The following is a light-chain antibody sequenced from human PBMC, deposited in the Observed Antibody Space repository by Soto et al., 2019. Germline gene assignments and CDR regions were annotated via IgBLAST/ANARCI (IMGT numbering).Light chain of an antibody. J-gene: IGKJ1*01. CDR1: QGISSY. V-gene: IGKV1-9*01. CDR3: LQHNSYPRT. Sequence: IQLTQSPSSLSASVGDRVTITCRASQGISSYLAWYQQKPGKAPKLLIYTASTLQSGVPSRFSGSGSGTDFTLTISSLQPDDFATYFCLQHNSYPRTFGQGTKVEIK. CDR2: TAS.